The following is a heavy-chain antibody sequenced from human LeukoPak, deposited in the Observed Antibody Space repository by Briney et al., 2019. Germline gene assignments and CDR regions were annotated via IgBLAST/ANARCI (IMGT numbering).Heavy chain of an antibody. D-gene: IGHD3-16*02. V-gene: IGHV3-23*01. CDR3: AKDHDYVWGSYRYTN. CDR2: ISGSGGST. CDR1: GSTFSSYG. Sequence: GGSLRLSCAASGSTFSSYGMSWVRQAPGKGLEWVSAISGSGGSTYYADSVKGRFTISRDNSKNALYLQMNSLRAEDTAVYYCAKDHDYVWGSYRYTNWGQGTLVTVSS. J-gene: IGHJ4*02.